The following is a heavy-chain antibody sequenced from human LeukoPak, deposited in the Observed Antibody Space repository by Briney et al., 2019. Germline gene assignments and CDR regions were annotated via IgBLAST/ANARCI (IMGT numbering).Heavy chain of an antibody. V-gene: IGHV4-4*09. CDR1: GTSIITSY. CDR2: IDSSGHT. D-gene: IGHD2-2*01. J-gene: IGHJ4*02. Sequence: SETLSLTCTVSGTSIITSYWSWIRQFPGKGLEWIGFIDSSGHTDSNPSLSGRVTISVDTSKNQFSLKLSSVTAADTAVYYCARLSTARYCSSTSCPPAVYYFDYWGQGTLVTVSS. CDR3: ARLSTARYCSSTSCPPAVYYFDY.